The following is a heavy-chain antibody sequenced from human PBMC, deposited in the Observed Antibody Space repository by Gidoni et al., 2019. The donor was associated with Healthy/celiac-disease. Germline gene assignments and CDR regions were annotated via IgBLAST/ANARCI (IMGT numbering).Heavy chain of an antibody. CDR1: GVTFSSYS. CDR2: ISSSSSYI. Sequence: EVQMVESGGGLVKPGGALRLSCAASGVTFSSYSMHWVRQAPGKGLAWVSPISSSSSYIYYSDSVKGRFTISRDNAKNSLYLQMHSLRAEDTAVYYCASDRGLGIWGQGTMVTVSS. J-gene: IGHJ3*02. V-gene: IGHV3-21*01. D-gene: IGHD3-16*01. CDR3: ASDRGLGI.